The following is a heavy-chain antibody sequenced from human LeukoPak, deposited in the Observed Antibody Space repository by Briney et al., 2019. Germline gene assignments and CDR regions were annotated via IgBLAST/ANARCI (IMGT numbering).Heavy chain of an antibody. CDR3: AKQGRVDTAMAFFDY. D-gene: IGHD5-18*01. V-gene: IGHV3-9*01. CDR1: GFTFDDYA. CDR2: ISWNSGSI. J-gene: IGHJ4*02. Sequence: GRSLRLSCAASGFTFDDYAMHWVRQAPGKGLEWVSGISWNSGSIGYADSVKGRFTISRDNAKNPLYLQMNSLRAEDTALYYCAKQGRVDTAMAFFDYWGQGTLVTVSS.